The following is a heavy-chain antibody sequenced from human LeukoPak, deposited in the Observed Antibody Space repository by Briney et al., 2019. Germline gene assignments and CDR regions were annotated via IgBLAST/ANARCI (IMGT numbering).Heavy chain of an antibody. V-gene: IGHV4-4*07. CDR1: GGSISSYY. CDR2: IYTSGST. CDR3: ARDRRIYSSSSFDP. J-gene: IGHJ5*02. Sequence: KPSETLSLTCTVSGGSISSYYWSWIRQPAGKGLEWIGRIYTSGSTNYNPSLKSRVTMSVDTSKNQFSLKLSSVTAADTAVYYCARDRRIYSSSSFDPWGQGTLVTVSS. D-gene: IGHD6-13*01.